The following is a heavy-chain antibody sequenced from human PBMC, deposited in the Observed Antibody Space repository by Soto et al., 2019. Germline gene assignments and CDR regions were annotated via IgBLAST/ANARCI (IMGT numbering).Heavy chain of an antibody. V-gene: IGHV2-5*02. D-gene: IGHD3-10*01. Sequence: QITLKESGPTLVRPTQTLTLTCTFSGFSLTTSGVGVGWIRQPPGKALEWLADIYWDDDKRYSSCLKSRINITQDTSKNQVVLTMTNMDPVDTATYYCAHHPYDGLGSYSFDYWGQGTLVTVSS. CDR1: GFSLTTSGVG. CDR3: AHHPYDGLGSYSFDY. J-gene: IGHJ4*02. CDR2: IYWDDDK.